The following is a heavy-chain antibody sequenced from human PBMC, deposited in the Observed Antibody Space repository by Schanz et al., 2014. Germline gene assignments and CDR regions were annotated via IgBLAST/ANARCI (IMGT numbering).Heavy chain of an antibody. D-gene: IGHD2-2*01. CDR1: GFTFSDYY. CDR3: AKVAPAATYLDS. Sequence: VQLLESGGGFVQPGGSLRLSCAASGFTFSDYYMTWIRQAPGKGLEWVSDISDSGDSTHYADSVKGRFTISRDNAKNSLFLQMNSLSAEDTAVYYCAKVAPAATYLDSWGLGTLXTVSS. J-gene: IGHJ4*02. CDR2: ISDSGDST. V-gene: IGHV3-11*01.